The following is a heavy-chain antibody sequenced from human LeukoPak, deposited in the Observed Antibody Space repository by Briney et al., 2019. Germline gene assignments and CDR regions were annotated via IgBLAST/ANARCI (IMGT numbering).Heavy chain of an antibody. CDR2: INHSGST. Sequence: PSETLSLTCAVYGGSFSGYYWSWIRQPPGKGLEWIGEINHSGSTNYNPSLKSRVTISVDTSKNQFSLRLSSVTAADTAVYYCAGDYGDYGGEFDPWGQGTLVTVSS. CDR1: GGSFSGYY. V-gene: IGHV4-34*01. CDR3: AGDYGDYGGEFDP. D-gene: IGHD4-17*01. J-gene: IGHJ5*02.